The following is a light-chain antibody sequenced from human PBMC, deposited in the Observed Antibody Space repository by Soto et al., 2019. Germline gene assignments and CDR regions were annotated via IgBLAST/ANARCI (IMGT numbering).Light chain of an antibody. CDR1: SSNIGAGYD. CDR3: QSYDSSLSSVV. CDR2: GNN. J-gene: IGLJ2*01. Sequence: QSVLTQPPSVSGAPGQRVTISCTGSSSNIGAGYDVHWYQQLPGTAPKLLISGNNNRPSGVPDRFSGSKSGTSAPLAITGLQAEDEADYYCQSYDSSLSSVVFGGGTKVTVL. V-gene: IGLV1-40*01.